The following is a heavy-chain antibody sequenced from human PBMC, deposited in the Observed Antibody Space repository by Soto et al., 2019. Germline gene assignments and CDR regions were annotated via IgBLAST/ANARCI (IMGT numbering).Heavy chain of an antibody. CDR3: VTTRDGTTFFPH. CDR2: MFPWTSDT. J-gene: IGHJ4*02. CDR1: GYTFNSFW. D-gene: IGHD1-7*01. V-gene: IGHV5-51*01. Sequence: GESLKISCQGSGYTFNSFWIGWVRQRPGEGLEWMGLMFPWTSDTRYSPSFQGHVSISVDRSTGTGYLQWNSLKASDTAMYYCVTTRDGTTFFPHWGQGTPVAVAS.